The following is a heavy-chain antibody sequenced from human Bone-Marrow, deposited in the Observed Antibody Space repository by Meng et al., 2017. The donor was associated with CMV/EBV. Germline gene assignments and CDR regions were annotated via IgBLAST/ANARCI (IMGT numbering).Heavy chain of an antibody. CDR1: GFNVSRCG. D-gene: IGHD6-19*01. CDR2: ISYDGSNK. J-gene: IGHJ4*02. CDR3: AKDWSVAGNFDY. V-gene: IGHV3-30*18. Sequence: CADSGFNVSRCGKHWVRQAPGKGLGWVAVISYDGSNKYYADSVKGRFTISRDNSKNTLYLQMNSLRAEDTAVYYCAKDWSVAGNFDYWGQGTLVTVSS.